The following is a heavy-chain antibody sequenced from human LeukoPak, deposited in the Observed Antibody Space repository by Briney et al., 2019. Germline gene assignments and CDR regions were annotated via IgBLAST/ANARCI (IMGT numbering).Heavy chain of an antibody. CDR1: GXTFSSYW. CDR3: ARDVTATLDY. D-gene: IGHD5-18*01. CDR2: INSDGSST. Sequence: PGRSLRLSCAASGXTFSSYWMHWVRQAPGKGLVCVSRINSDGSSTSYADSVKGRFTISRDNAKNTLYLQMNSRRAEDTAVYYCARDVTATLDYWGQGTLVTVSS. J-gene: IGHJ4*02. V-gene: IGHV3-74*01.